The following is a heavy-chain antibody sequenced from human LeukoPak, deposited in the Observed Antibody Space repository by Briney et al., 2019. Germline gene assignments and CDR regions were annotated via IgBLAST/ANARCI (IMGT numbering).Heavy chain of an antibody. CDR3: ATISDLLFYFDS. CDR2: IYTGGNT. Sequence: GGSLRLSCAASGFTVSSTYMSWVRQAPGKGLEWVSLIYTGGNTYYADSVKGRFTLSRDNSKNTVYLQMNSLRGEDTAMYYCATISDLLFYFDSWGQGTLVTVSS. V-gene: IGHV3-66*01. CDR1: GFTVSSTY. J-gene: IGHJ4*02.